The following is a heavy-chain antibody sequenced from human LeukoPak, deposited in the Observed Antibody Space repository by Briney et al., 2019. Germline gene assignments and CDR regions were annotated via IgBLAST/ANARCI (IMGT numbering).Heavy chain of an antibody. D-gene: IGHD3-3*01. CDR2: IAYDGSHK. CDR3: ASGPPFLKYFEY. CDR1: GFTFSKYA. V-gene: IGHV3-30-3*01. Sequence: GRSLRLSCAASGFTFSKYAFHWVRQAPGKGLEWVAIIAYDGSHKYYADSVKGRFTISRDDSNNALYLQMHSLRAEDTALYYCASGPPFLKYFEYWGQGTLVTVSS. J-gene: IGHJ4*02.